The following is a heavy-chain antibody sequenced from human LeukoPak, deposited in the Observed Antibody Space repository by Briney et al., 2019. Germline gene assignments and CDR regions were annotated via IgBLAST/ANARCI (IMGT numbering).Heavy chain of an antibody. D-gene: IGHD6-13*01. CDR2: IYYSGST. V-gene: IGHV4-34*01. J-gene: IGHJ5*01. CDR3: ARQFNTYSSSWYDS. Sequence: SETLSLTCAVYGGSFSGYYWSWIRQPPGKGLEWIGSIYYSGSTYYNPSLKSRVTISVDTSKNQFSLKLSSVTAADTAVYYCARQFNTYSSSWYDSWGQGTLVTVSS. CDR1: GGSFSGYY.